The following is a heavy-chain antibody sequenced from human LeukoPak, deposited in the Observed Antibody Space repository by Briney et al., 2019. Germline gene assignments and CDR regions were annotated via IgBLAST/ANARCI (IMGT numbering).Heavy chain of an antibody. D-gene: IGHD3-3*01. J-gene: IGHJ3*02. CDR2: INHGGST. Sequence: SETLSLTCAVYGGSFSGYYWSWIRQPPGKGLEWIGEINHGGSTNYNPSLKSRVTISVDTSKNQFSLKLSSVTAADTAVYYCARLTPYYDFWSGYYHDAFDIWGQGTMVTVSS. V-gene: IGHV4-34*01. CDR3: ARLTPYYDFWSGYYHDAFDI. CDR1: GGSFSGYY.